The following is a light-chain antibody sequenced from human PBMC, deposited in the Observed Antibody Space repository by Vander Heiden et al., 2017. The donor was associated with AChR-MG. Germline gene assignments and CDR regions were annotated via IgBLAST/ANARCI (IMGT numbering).Light chain of an antibody. CDR2: EVY. CDR3: CSYAGNTFLYV. Sequence: QSALTQPASVSGSPVQSITISCTGTSSDVGNYNLVSWYQQHPGKAPKLLIYEVYKRPSGLSIRFSGSKSGNTASLTISGLQAEDEADYYCCSYAGNTFLYVFGTGTKVTVL. CDR1: SSDVGNYNL. V-gene: IGLV2-23*02. J-gene: IGLJ1*01.